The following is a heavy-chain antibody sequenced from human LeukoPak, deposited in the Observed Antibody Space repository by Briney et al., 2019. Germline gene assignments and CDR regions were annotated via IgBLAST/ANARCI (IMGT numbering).Heavy chain of an antibody. CDR1: GGSISSSSYY. CDR2: IYYSGST. Sequence: PSETLSLTCTVSGGSISSSSYYWGWIRQPPGKGLEWFGSIYYSGSTYYNPSLKSRVTISVDTSKNQFSLKLSSVTAADTAVYYCARLVRSGYFFDYWGQGTLVTVSS. CDR3: ARLVRSGYFFDY. D-gene: IGHD3-22*01. V-gene: IGHV4-39*01. J-gene: IGHJ4*02.